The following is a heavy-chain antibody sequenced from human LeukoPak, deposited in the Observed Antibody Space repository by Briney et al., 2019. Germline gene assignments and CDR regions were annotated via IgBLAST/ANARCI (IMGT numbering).Heavy chain of an antibody. V-gene: IGHV3-30*18. CDR3: AKDGAVTTRYYYYNGMDV. Sequence: TGGSLRLSCVASGFTFSTYGMHWVRQAPGRGLEWVALISYDEGNKLYADSVKGRFTISRDNSKNTLYLQMNSLRAEDTAVYYCAKDGAVTTRYYYYNGMDVWGQGTTVTVSS. CDR2: ISYDEGNK. J-gene: IGHJ6*02. D-gene: IGHD4-11*01. CDR1: GFTFSTYG.